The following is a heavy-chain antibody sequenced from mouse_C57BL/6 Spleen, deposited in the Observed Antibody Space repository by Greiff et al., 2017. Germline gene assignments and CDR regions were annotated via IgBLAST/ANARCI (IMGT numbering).Heavy chain of an antibody. J-gene: IGHJ4*01. CDR2: INPNNGGT. V-gene: IGHV1-26*01. CDR1: GYTFTDYY. CDR3: ARRVYRGYYAMDY. D-gene: IGHD2-1*01. Sequence: VQLQQSGPELVKPGASVKISCKASGYTFTDYYMNWVKQSHGKSLEWIGDINPNNGGTSYNQKFKGKATLTVDKSSSTAYMELRSLTSEDSAVYYCARRVYRGYYAMDYWGQGTSVTVSS.